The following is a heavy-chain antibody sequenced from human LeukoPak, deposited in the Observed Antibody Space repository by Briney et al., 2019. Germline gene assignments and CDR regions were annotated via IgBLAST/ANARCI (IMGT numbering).Heavy chain of an antibody. D-gene: IGHD4-11*01. V-gene: IGHV1-18*01. CDR3: ARGPYSNYFNFYYCYYGMDV. Sequence: ASVKVSCKASGYTFTSYGISWVRQAPGQGLEWMGWISAYNGNTNYAQKFQGRVTMTTNTSTSTAYMELRSLRSEDTAVYYCARGPYSNYFNFYYCYYGMDVWGQGTTVTVSS. J-gene: IGHJ6*02. CDR1: GYTFTSYG. CDR2: ISAYNGNT.